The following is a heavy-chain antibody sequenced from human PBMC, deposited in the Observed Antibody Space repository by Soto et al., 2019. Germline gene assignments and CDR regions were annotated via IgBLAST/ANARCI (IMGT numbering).Heavy chain of an antibody. CDR2: IGGSSGNT. Sequence: EVQLLESGGGLVQPGGSLRLSCAASGFTFSNYAMSWVRQAPGKGLEWVSAIGGSSGNTYYADSLKGRFTISRDNSKNTLFLQMTILRADDTALYYCAKEDGWGGYVDYWGQGTLVTVSS. V-gene: IGHV3-23*01. CDR1: GFTFSNYA. J-gene: IGHJ4*02. D-gene: IGHD3-10*01. CDR3: AKEDGWGGYVDY.